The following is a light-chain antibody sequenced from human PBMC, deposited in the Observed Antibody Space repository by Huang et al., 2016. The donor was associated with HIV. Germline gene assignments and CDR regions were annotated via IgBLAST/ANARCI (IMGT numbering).Light chain of an antibody. Sequence: DIVMTQTPLSLSVAPGQPASIPCNSTQSLLYIDGQTNYYWYLQKPGQPPHRRISEVSNRFSGVPDRFSGSGSGTHFTLTIVRVEAEDVAFYYCMQGMQLPFTFGQGTRLEIK. CDR1: QSLLYIDGQTN. V-gene: IGKV2D-29*01. CDR3: MQGMQLPFT. CDR2: EVS. J-gene: IGKJ5*01.